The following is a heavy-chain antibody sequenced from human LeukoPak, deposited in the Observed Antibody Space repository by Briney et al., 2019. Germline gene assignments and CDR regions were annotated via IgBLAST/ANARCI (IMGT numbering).Heavy chain of an antibody. Sequence: PSETLSLTCTVSGGSISNYYWNWIRQPPGKGLEWIGYIYYTGSANYNPSLKSRVTISVDTAKNQFSLKLTSVTAADTAVYYCARSTAAEGPTHNWFDPWGQGTLVTVS. V-gene: IGHV4-59*08. CDR3: ARSTAAEGPTHNWFDP. CDR2: IYYTGSA. D-gene: IGHD6-13*01. CDR1: GGSISNYY. J-gene: IGHJ5*02.